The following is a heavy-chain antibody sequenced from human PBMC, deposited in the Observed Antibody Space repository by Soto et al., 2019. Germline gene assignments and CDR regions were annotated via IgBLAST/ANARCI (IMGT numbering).Heavy chain of an antibody. CDR1: GGSISSGGYY. CDR2: IYYSGST. V-gene: IGHV4-31*03. D-gene: IGHD1-26*01. CDR3: ARAPTGSYYVYEVYFDY. Sequence: QVQLQESGPELVKPSQTLSLTCTVSGGSISSGGYYWSWIRQHPGKGLEWIGYIYYSGSTYYNPSLKTRVTISVDTSTNQSSLKLSSVTAADTAVYYCARAPTGSYYVYEVYFDYWGQGTLVTVSS. J-gene: IGHJ4*02.